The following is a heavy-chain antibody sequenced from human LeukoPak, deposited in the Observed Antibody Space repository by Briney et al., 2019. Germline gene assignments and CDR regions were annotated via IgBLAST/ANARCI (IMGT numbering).Heavy chain of an antibody. CDR3: ATVYYYGSGSYYNPLDY. CDR2: FDPGDGET. Sequence: ASVKVSCKVSGYTLTELSMHWVRQAPGKGPEWMGGFDPGDGETIYAQKFQGRVTMTEDTSTDTAYMELSSLRSEDTAVYYCATVYYYGSGSYYNPLDYWGQGTLVTVSS. V-gene: IGHV1-24*01. D-gene: IGHD3-10*01. CDR1: GYTLTELS. J-gene: IGHJ4*02.